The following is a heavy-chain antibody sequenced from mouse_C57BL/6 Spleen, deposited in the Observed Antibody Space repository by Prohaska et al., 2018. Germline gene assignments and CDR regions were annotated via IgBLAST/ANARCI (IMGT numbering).Heavy chain of an antibody. J-gene: IGHJ1*03. Sequence: EVQLLETGGGLVQPGGSRGLSCEGSGFTFSGFWMSWVRQTPGKTLEWIGDINSDCSAINYEPSIKDRITIFRDNDKSTLYLQMSNVQSEDTATYFCMRYGLRYWYFDVWGTGTTVTVSS. D-gene: IGHD1-1*01. CDR3: MRYGLRYWYFDV. CDR1: GFTFSGFW. V-gene: IGHV11-2*01. CDR2: INSDCSAI.